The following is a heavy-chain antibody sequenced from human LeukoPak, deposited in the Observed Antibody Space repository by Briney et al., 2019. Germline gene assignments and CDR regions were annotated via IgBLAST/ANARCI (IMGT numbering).Heavy chain of an antibody. V-gene: IGHV1-2*02. CDR1: AYAFTTYY. CDR2: IVTNDGGT. CDR3: ARGGLHHGFDY. D-gene: IGHD1-14*01. J-gene: IGHJ4*02. Sequence: ASVKVSCKASAYAFTTYYIHWVRQAPGLGLEWMGWIVTNDGGTNYAQRYRGRVTMTRDTSINTAFLELSNVRSDDTAVYYCARGGLHHGFDYWGQGTLVTVSS.